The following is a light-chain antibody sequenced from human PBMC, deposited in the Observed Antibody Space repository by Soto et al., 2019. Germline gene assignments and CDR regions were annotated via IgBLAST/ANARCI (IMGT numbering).Light chain of an antibody. J-gene: IGKJ1*01. CDR3: QHYNSYSGA. CDR1: QTISSW. V-gene: IGKV1-5*03. Sequence: DIQMTQSPSTLSGSVGDRVTITCRASQTISSWLAWYQQKPGKAPKLLIYRASTLKSGVPSRFSGSGSGTEFTLTISSLQPDDFAIYYCQHYNSYSGAFGQGTKVDIK. CDR2: RAS.